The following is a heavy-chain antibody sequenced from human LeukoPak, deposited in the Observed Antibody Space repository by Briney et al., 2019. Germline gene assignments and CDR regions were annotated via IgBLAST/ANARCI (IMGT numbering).Heavy chain of an antibody. D-gene: IGHD1-1*01. CDR2: INHSGST. Sequence: SETLSLTCAVYGGSFSGYYWSWIRQPPGKGLEWIGEINHSGSTNYNPSLKSRVTISVDTSKNQFSLKLTSMTAADTAVYYCARGLDRSKTGYWGQGSLVTVSS. CDR3: ARGLDRSKTGY. CDR1: GGSFSGYY. V-gene: IGHV4-34*01. J-gene: IGHJ4*02.